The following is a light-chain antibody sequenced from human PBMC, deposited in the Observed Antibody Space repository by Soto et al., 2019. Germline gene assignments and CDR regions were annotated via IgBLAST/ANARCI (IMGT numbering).Light chain of an antibody. J-gene: IGLJ3*02. CDR3: SSYTSSTTVL. CDR1: SNDIGGYEF. Sequence: QSVLTQPASVSGSPGQSITISCTGTSNDIGGYEFVSWYQQHPGNAPKLMISEVSNRPSGVSSRFSGSKSGNTASLAISGLQAEDKADYYCSSYTSSTTVLFGGGTKVTVL. V-gene: IGLV2-14*01. CDR2: EVS.